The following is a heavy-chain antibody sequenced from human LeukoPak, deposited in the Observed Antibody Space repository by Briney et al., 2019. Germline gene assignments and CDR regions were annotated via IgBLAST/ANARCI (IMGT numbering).Heavy chain of an antibody. CDR2: IYTSGSP. CDR1: GGSISSGGYY. J-gene: IGHJ3*01. D-gene: IGHD5-24*01. Sequence: TLSLTCTVSGGSISSGGYYWSWIRQPAGKGLEWIGRIYTSGSPNYNPSLKSRVTISVDTSKNQFSLKLTSVTAADTAVYYCARDVNGFNYGSAFDVWGQGTMVTVSS. CDR3: ARDVNGFNYGSAFDV. V-gene: IGHV4-61*02.